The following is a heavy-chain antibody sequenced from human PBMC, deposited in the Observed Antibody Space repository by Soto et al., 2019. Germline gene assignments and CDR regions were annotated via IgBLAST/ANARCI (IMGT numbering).Heavy chain of an antibody. CDR1: GYTFTRYD. CDR2: MNPNSGNT. D-gene: IGHD2-8*01. V-gene: IGHV1-8*01. CDR3: ARGRGYCTNGVCDDDDAFDI. J-gene: IGHJ3*02. Sequence: QVQPVQSGAEVKKPGASVKVSCKASGYTFTRYDLNWVRQATGQGLEWMGWMNPNSGNTGYAQKSHGRVTMNRNTSISTAYMELSSLGSENTAVYYWARGRGYCTNGVCDDDDAFDIWGQGTMVTVSS.